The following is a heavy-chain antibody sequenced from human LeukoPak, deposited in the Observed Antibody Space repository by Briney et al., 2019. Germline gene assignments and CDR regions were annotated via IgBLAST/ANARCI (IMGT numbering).Heavy chain of an antibody. D-gene: IGHD1-26*01. J-gene: IGHJ4*02. CDR3: ARGRGSYSTLFDF. CDR1: GYSISSGYY. Sequence: SETLSLTCTVSGYSISSGYYWGWIRQPPGKGLEWIGNIYHSGSTYYNPSLKSRVTISVDPSKSQFSLKLSSVTAADTAVYYCARGRGSYSTLFDFWGQGILVTVSS. V-gene: IGHV4-38-2*02. CDR2: IYHSGST.